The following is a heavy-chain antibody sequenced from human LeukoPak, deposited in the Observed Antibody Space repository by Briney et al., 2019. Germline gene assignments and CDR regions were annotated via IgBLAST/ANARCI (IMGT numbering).Heavy chain of an antibody. CDR2: ISRSSNTI. CDR1: AFTFTMYS. CDR3: ATANPGTASPSFDF. V-gene: IGHV3-48*01. D-gene: IGHD1-1*01. J-gene: IGHJ4*02. Sequence: GGSLRLSCAGSAFTFTMYSMNWVRQAPGKGLELLFYISRSSNTIYHADSVKGRFTVSRDNAKGSLYLQMNSLRREDTAVYYCATANPGTASPSFDFWGQGTLVTVSS.